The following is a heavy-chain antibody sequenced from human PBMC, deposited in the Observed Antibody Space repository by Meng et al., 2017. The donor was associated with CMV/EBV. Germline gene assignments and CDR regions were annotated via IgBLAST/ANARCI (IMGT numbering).Heavy chain of an antibody. Sequence: SSDAISWVQQDPGQGLEWMRGIIPSFGTENYAQKFQGRVTITTDESTSTAYMELSSRRSEDTAVYYCARLRDGCNYGVAEEGPFDYWGQGTLVTVSS. V-gene: IGHV1-69*05. D-gene: IGHD5-24*01. CDR1: SSDA. CDR2: IIPSFGTE. CDR3: ARLRDGCNYGVAEEGPFDY. J-gene: IGHJ4*02.